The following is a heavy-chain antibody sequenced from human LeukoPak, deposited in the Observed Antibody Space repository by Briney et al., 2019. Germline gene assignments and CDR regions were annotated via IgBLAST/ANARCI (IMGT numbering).Heavy chain of an antibody. CDR3: ARGVTARGFYYYMDI. CDR1: GYTFTGYY. D-gene: IGHD2-21*02. Sequence: ASVTVSCKASGYTFTGYYLQWVRQAPGQGLDWMGWINPHSGGTNYAQEFQGRVTMTRDTSISTAYMELSSLRPDDTAVYSCARGVTARGFYYYMDIWGNGTTVTISS. CDR2: INPHSGGT. V-gene: IGHV1-2*02. J-gene: IGHJ6*03.